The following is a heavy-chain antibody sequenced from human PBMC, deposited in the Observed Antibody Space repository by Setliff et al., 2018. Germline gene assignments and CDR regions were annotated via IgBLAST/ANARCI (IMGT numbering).Heavy chain of an antibody. CDR3: TRGGYDSGV. J-gene: IGHJ4*02. D-gene: IGHD6-25*01. V-gene: IGHV5-10-1*01. CDR1: GYSFSNFW. Sequence: PGESLKISCQASGYSFSNFWINWVRQLPGKGLEWMGRIEPTDSYTNYSPSFQGHVTISIDKSITTAYLHWSSLKASDTAMYYCTRGGYDSGVWGQGALVTVS. CDR2: IEPTDSYT.